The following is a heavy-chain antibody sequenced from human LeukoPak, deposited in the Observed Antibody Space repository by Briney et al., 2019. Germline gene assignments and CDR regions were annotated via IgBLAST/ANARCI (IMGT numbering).Heavy chain of an antibody. Sequence: PGRSLRLSCAASGFTFDDYAMHWVRQAPGKGLEWVAGINWNRGSIGYVDSVKGRFTISRDNAKNSLYLQMNSLRAEDTALYYCAKDMDYYDSSGYYFDYYGMDVWGQGTTVTVSS. CDR2: INWNRGSI. V-gene: IGHV3-9*01. CDR1: GFTFDDYA. J-gene: IGHJ6*02. D-gene: IGHD3-22*01. CDR3: AKDMDYYDSSGYYFDYYGMDV.